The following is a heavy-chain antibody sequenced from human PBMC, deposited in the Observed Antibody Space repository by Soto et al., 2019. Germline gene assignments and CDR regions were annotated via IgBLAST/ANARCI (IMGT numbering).Heavy chain of an antibody. CDR1: GFTFNDAW. Sequence: GGSLRLSCAGSGFTFNDAWMNWVRQAPGKGLEWVGRIKSESDGGTTAYAAPVKGRFTISRDDSKNTVCLQMNSLRTEDTALYYCMTDRQYRPAYWGQGTQVTVSS. V-gene: IGHV3-15*07. J-gene: IGHJ4*02. CDR2: IKSESDGGTT. D-gene: IGHD3-16*02. CDR3: MTDRQYRPAY.